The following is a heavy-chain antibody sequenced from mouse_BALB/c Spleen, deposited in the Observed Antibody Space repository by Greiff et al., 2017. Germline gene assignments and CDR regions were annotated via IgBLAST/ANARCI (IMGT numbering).Heavy chain of an antibody. CDR2: INSNGGST. Sequence: EVQGVESGGGLVQPGGSLKLSCAASGFTFSSYGMSWVRQTPDKRLELVATINSNGGSTYYPDSVKGRFTISRDNAKNTLYLQMSSLKSEDTAMYYCARDQADYGGFAYWGQGTLVTVSA. V-gene: IGHV5-6-3*01. D-gene: IGHD1-1*01. J-gene: IGHJ3*01. CDR3: ARDQADYGGFAY. CDR1: GFTFSSYG.